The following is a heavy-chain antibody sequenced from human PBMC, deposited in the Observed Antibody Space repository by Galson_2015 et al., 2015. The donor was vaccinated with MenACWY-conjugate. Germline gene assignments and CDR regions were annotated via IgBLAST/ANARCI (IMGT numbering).Heavy chain of an antibody. V-gene: IGHV6-1*01. J-gene: IGHJ6*02. Sequence: AISGDSVSSNSAAWTWIRQSPSRGLEWLGRTYYRSRWYNDYAVSVKSRITINPDTSKNQFSLQLNSVTPEDTAVYYCARGASLAAAGYYYYGLDVWGQGTTVTVSS. D-gene: IGHD6-13*01. CDR2: TYYRSRWYN. CDR1: GDSVSSNSAA. CDR3: ARGASLAAAGYYYYGLDV.